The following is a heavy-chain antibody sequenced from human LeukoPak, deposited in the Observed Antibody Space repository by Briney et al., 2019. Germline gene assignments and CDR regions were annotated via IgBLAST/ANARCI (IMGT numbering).Heavy chain of an antibody. CDR3: ARDRVVGAYYYYYYVDV. V-gene: IGHV3-48*01. CDR1: GFTFSSYS. Sequence: GGSLRLSCAASGFTFSSYSMNWVRQAPGKGLEWVSYISSSSSTIYYADSVKGRFTISRDNAKNSLYLQMNSLRAEDTAVYYCARDRVVGAYYYYYYVDVWGKGTTVTVSS. J-gene: IGHJ6*03. CDR2: ISSSSSTI. D-gene: IGHD1-26*01.